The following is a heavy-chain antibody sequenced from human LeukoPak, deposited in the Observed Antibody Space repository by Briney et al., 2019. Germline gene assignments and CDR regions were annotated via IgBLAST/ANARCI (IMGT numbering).Heavy chain of an antibody. Sequence: PGGSLRLSCAASGFTFSGSAMHWVRQASGKGLEWVGRIRSKANSYATAYAASVKGRFTISRDDSKNTAYLQMNSLKTEDTAVYYCTRQREAAAGTTFDYWGQGTLVTVSS. D-gene: IGHD6-13*01. CDR1: GFTFSGSA. CDR2: IRSKANSYAT. J-gene: IGHJ4*02. V-gene: IGHV3-73*01. CDR3: TRQREAAAGTTFDY.